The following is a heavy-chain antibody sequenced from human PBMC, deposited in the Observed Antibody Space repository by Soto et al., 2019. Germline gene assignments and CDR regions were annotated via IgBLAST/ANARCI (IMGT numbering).Heavy chain of an antibody. CDR3: AKESAGGVGLFDF. Sequence: EVQVVESGGGLVQPGGSLRLSCAASGFTFDDYAMHWVRQAPGKGLEWVSGISWNSGSIGYADSVKGRFTISRDNAKNALSLQMNNLRAEDTALYYCAKESAGGVGLFDFWGQGTLVTVSS. J-gene: IGHJ4*02. CDR1: GFTFDDYA. D-gene: IGHD3-10*01. V-gene: IGHV3-9*01. CDR2: ISWNSGSI.